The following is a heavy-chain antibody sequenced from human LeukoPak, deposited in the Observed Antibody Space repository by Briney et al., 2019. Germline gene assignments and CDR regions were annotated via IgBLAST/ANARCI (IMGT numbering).Heavy chain of an antibody. J-gene: IGHJ4*02. CDR3: AREHYDSSGYYYYFDY. D-gene: IGHD3-22*01. Sequence: QTGGSLRLSCAASGFTFSSYAMHWVRQAPGKGLEWVAVISYDGSNKYYADSVKGRFTISRDNSKNTLYLQMNSLGAEDTAVYYCAREHYDSSGYYYYFDYWGQGTLVTVSS. V-gene: IGHV3-30-3*01. CDR1: GFTFSSYA. CDR2: ISYDGSNK.